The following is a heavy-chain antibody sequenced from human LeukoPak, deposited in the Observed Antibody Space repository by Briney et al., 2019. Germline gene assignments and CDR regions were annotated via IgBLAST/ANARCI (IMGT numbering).Heavy chain of an antibody. CDR1: GFTVSSNY. D-gene: IGHD3-3*01. CDR2: IYSGGST. V-gene: IGHV3-53*01. CDR3: ARGMGEWLSQEDWFDP. J-gene: IGHJ5*02. Sequence: QPGGSLRLSCAASGFTVSSNYMSWVRQAPGKGLEWVSVIYSGGSTYYADSVKGRFTISRDNSKNTLYLQMNSLRAEDTAVYYCARGMGEWLSQEDWFDPWGQGTLVTVSS.